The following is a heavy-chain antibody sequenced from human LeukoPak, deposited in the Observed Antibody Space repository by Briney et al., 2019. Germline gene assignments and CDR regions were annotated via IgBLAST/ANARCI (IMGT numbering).Heavy chain of an antibody. CDR3: ARTYYDSSGYHIPMAY. J-gene: IGHJ4*02. Sequence: SETLSLTCAVYGGSFSGYYWSWIRQPPGKGLEWIGEINHSGSTNYNPSLKSRVTISVDTSKNQFSLKLSSVTAADTAVYYCARTYYDSSGYHIPMAYWGQGTLVTVSS. D-gene: IGHD3-22*01. V-gene: IGHV4-34*01. CDR2: INHSGST. CDR1: GGSFSGYY.